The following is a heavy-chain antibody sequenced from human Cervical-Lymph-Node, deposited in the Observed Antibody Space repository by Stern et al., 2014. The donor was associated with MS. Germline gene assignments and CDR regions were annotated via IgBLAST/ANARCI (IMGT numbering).Heavy chain of an antibody. CDR3: ARGAMTGYFDF. CDR2: ISGYNVNT. V-gene: IGHV1-18*01. Sequence: QVQLVQSGAEVKKPGASVKVSCEASGYTFTSYGINWVRQAPGQGLEWMGRISGYNVNTNYAQKLQGRVTMTTDTSTSTVYMELRSLRSDDTAIYYCARGAMTGYFDFWGQGTLVTVSS. CDR1: GYTFTSYG. J-gene: IGHJ4*02. D-gene: IGHD3-10*01.